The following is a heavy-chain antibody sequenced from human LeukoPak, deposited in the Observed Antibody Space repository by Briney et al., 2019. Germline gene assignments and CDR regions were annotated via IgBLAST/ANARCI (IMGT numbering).Heavy chain of an antibody. V-gene: IGHV4-59*01. Sequence: SETLSLTCTVSGGSINSYYWNWIRQPPGKGLEWIGYIYYSESNYNPSLESRVTISVDTSKNHFSLRLSSVTAADTAVYYCASTYYYASGSSPGAFDIWGQGTMVTVS. D-gene: IGHD3-10*01. J-gene: IGHJ3*02. CDR3: ASTYYYASGSSPGAFDI. CDR2: IYYSES. CDR1: GGSINSYY.